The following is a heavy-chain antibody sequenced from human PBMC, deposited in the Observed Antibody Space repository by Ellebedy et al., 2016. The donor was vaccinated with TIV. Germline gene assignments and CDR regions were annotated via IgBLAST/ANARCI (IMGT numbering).Heavy chain of an antibody. J-gene: IGHJ4*02. Sequence: AASVKVSCKASGYTFTGYFMHWVRQAPGQGLEWMGWINPNSGDTNYAQKFQGWVTMTRDTSISTAYMELSRLRSDDTAVYYCARDSRHWLEEYSFDYWGQGTLVTVSS. D-gene: IGHD6-19*01. CDR3: ARDSRHWLEEYSFDY. CDR1: GYTFTGYF. V-gene: IGHV1-2*04. CDR2: INPNSGDT.